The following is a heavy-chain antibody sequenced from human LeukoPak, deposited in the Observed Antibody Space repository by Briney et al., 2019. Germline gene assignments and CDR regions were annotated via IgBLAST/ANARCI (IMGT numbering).Heavy chain of an antibody. D-gene: IGHD1-26*01. CDR3: AKDHGSYVWDAFDI. CDR2: ISSSSSYI. V-gene: IGHV3-21*04. Sequence: GGSLRLSCAASGFTFSSYSMNWVRQAPGKGLEWVSSISSSSSYIYYADSVKGRFTISRDNAKNSLYLQMNSLRAEDTAVYYCAKDHGSYVWDAFDIWGQGTMVTVSS. CDR1: GFTFSSYS. J-gene: IGHJ3*02.